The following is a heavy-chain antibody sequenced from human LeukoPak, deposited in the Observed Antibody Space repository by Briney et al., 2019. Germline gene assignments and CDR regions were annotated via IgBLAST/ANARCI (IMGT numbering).Heavy chain of an antibody. CDR3: ARVKPVYGMDV. Sequence: GGSLRLSCAASGFTVSSNYMRWVRQAPGKGLEWVSVIYSGGSTDYADSVKGRFTISRDTSKNTLYLQMDSLRVEDTAVYYCARVKPVYGMDVWGQGTTVTVFS. CDR1: GFTVSSNY. J-gene: IGHJ6*02. V-gene: IGHV3-66*01. CDR2: IYSGGST.